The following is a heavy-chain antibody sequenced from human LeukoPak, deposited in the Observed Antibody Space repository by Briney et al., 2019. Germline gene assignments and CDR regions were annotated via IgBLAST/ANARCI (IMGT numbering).Heavy chain of an antibody. CDR3: AKGSHYFDTSAYSDY. V-gene: IGHV3-23*01. CDR2: ISSSAGST. CDR1: GFTFSSYA. J-gene: IGHJ4*02. D-gene: IGHD3-22*01. Sequence: PGGSLRLSCAASGFTFSSYAMSWVRQAPGKGLEWVSDISSSAGSTYYADSVKGRLTISRDNSKNTLYLQMNSLRAEDTAVYYCAKGSHYFDTSAYSDYWGQGTLVTVSS.